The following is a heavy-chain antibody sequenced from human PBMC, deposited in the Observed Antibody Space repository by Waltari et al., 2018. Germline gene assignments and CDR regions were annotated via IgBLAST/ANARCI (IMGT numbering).Heavy chain of an antibody. V-gene: IGHV3-23*03. CDR1: ESTFSGYA. Sequence: EVQLLGSGGGLVQPGGSLRLSCAASESTFSGYAMSWFRQAPGKGLEWVSVIYSGGSTYYADSVKGRFTISRDNSKNTLYLQMNSLRAEDTAVYYWAKVGLVGATEYFQHWGQGTLVTVSS. D-gene: IGHD1-26*01. CDR2: IYSGGST. CDR3: AKVGLVGATEYFQH. J-gene: IGHJ1*01.